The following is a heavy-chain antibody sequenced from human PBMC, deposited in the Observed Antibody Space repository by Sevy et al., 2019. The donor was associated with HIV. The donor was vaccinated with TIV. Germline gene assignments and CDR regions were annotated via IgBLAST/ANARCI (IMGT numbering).Heavy chain of an antibody. CDR2: IYSGGST. CDR3: AKAIGYCSGGSCYEKGYYYYYYYMDV. CDR1: GFTVSSNY. V-gene: IGHV3-53*01. Sequence: GGSLRLSCAASGFTVSSNYMSWVRQAPGKGLEWVSVIYSGGSTYYADSVKGRFTISRDNSKNTLYLQMNSLRAEDTAVYYCAKAIGYCSGGSCYEKGYYYYYYYMDVWGKGTTVTVSS. J-gene: IGHJ6*03. D-gene: IGHD2-15*01.